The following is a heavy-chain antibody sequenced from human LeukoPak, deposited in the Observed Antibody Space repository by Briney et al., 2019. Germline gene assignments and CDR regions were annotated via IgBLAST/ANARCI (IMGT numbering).Heavy chain of an antibody. Sequence: SETLSLTCAVYGGSFSGYYWSWIRQHPGKGLEWIGYIYYSGSTYYNPSLKSRVTISVDTSKNQFSLKLSSVTAADTAVYYCARAHRDGYNLFDYWGQGTLVTVSS. V-gene: IGHV4-31*11. CDR1: GGSFSGYY. CDR2: IYYSGST. CDR3: ARAHRDGYNLFDY. D-gene: IGHD5-24*01. J-gene: IGHJ4*02.